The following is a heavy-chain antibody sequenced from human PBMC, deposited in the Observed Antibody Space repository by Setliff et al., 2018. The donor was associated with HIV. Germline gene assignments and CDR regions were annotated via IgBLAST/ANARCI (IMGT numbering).Heavy chain of an antibody. J-gene: IGHJ6*02. V-gene: IGHV1-2*06. CDR1: GYTFTGYY. CDR3: ARDRPYMFRGTSPQYYYGMDV. CDR2: INPNSGGT. Sequence: ASVKVSCKASGYTFTGYYMHWVRQAPGQGLEWMGRINPNSGGTNYAQKFQGRVTMTRDTSISTAYMERRSLSSDDTAIYYCARDRPYMFRGTSPQYYYGMDVWGQGTTVTVSS. D-gene: IGHD3-10*02.